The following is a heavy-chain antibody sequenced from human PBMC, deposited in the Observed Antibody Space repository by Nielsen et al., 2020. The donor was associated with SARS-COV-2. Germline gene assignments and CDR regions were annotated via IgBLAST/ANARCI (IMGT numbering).Heavy chain of an antibody. D-gene: IGHD1-1*01. Sequence: GESLKISCAASGFTFSSYSMNWVRQAPGKGLELISYISGSSNTIYYADSVKGRFTISRDNAKNSLYLQMSSLRGDDTSVYYCAREWNWDDAFDLWGQGTMVTVSS. V-gene: IGHV3-48*01. CDR1: GFTFSSYS. J-gene: IGHJ4*02. CDR2: ISGSSNTI. CDR3: AREWNWDDAFDL.